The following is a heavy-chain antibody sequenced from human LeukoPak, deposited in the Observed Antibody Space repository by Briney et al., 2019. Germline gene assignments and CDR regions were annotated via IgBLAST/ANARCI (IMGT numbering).Heavy chain of an antibody. CDR2: IGNGGDP. J-gene: IGHJ6*02. D-gene: IGHD1-26*01. Sequence: GASLRLSCAASGFRFNIYDMHWVRQVTGKGLECVAAIGNGGDPYYSGSVRGRFTISRENAKNSLHLEMSSLRAGDTAVYFCARGRAGDTTDYYPDYLYYYGLDVWGQGTTVIVSS. V-gene: IGHV3-13*05. CDR3: ARGRAGDTTDYYPDYLYYYGLDV. CDR1: GFRFNIYD.